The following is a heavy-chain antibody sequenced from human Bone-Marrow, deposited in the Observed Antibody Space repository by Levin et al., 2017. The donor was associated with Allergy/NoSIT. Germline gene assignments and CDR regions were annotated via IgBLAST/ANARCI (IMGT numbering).Heavy chain of an antibody. J-gene: IGHJ4*02. D-gene: IGHD4-17*01. CDR1: GFTLNAYG. CDR2: IWHDGSKK. V-gene: IGHV3-33*01. CDR3: AGAYADFGVDY. Sequence: GGSLRLSCAVSGFTLNAYGMHWVRQAPGKGLEWVAVIWHDGSKKYYGDFVKGRFTISRDTSRNTLYLQMDSLRVDDTAVYYCAGAYADFGVDYWGQGTLVTVSS.